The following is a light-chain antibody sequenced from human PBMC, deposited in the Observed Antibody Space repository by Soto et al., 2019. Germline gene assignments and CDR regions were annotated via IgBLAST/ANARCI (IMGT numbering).Light chain of an antibody. CDR3: SSYTSSSTYV. V-gene: IGLV2-14*03. J-gene: IGLJ1*01. CDR2: DVS. Sequence: QSALTQPASVSGSPGQWITISCTGTSCDVGAYNYVSWYQHHPGKAPKFMIYDVSNRPSGVSNRFSGSKSGNTASLTISGLQTEDEADYYCSSYTSSSTYVFGTGTKLTVL. CDR1: SCDVGAYNY.